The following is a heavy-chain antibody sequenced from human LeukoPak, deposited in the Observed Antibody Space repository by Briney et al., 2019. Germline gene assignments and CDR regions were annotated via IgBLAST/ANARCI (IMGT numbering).Heavy chain of an antibody. J-gene: IGHJ4*02. CDR2: IKQDGSEK. D-gene: IGHD3-3*01. Sequence: GGSLRLSCAASGFTFSSYWMSWVRQAPGKGLEWVANIKQDGSEKYYVDSVKGRFTISRDNAKNSLYLQMNSLRAEDTAVYYCARSYDFWSGYYSPYYFDYWGQGTLVTVSS. V-gene: IGHV3-7*01. CDR1: GFTFSSYW. CDR3: ARSYDFWSGYYSPYYFDY.